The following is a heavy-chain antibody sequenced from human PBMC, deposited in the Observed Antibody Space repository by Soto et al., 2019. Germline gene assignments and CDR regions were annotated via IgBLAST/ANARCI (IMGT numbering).Heavy chain of an antibody. CDR3: ARYTDTYYSY. J-gene: IGHJ4*02. V-gene: IGHV4-59*01. CDR2: IHYSGST. CDR1: GGPISGYY. Sequence: PSETLSLTCTVSGGPISGYYWSWVRQPPGKGLEWIGYIHYSGSTKYNPPLKSRVTMSVDTSKNQFSLSLISLTAADTAVYYCARYTDTYYSYWDQGTPVTVSS. D-gene: IGHD1-26*01.